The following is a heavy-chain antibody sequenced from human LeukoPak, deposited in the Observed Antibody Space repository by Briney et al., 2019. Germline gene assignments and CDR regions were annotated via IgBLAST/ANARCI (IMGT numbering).Heavy chain of an antibody. Sequence: GGSLRLSCAASGFTFSDYYMSWIRQAPGKGLEWVSYISTSGRYTNYADSVKGRFTISRDNAKNSLFLQMNSLRAEDTAVYYCARQHCSGGSCYFDYWGQGTLVTVS. D-gene: IGHD2-15*01. CDR1: GFTFSDYY. CDR2: ISTSGRYT. V-gene: IGHV3-11*06. CDR3: ARQHCSGGSCYFDY. J-gene: IGHJ4*02.